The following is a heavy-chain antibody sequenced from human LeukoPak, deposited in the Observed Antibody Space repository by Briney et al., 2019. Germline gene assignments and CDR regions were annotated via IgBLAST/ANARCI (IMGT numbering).Heavy chain of an antibody. CDR2: IRSKTYGKTT. Sequence: GGSLRLACTVSGFTFGDHSMSWVRQAPGKGLEWVGLIRSKTYGKTTEYAASVKGRFTISRDDSKNIAYLQMSSLKTEDTAIYYCTSFVPYLDYWGQGTLVTVSS. V-gene: IGHV3-49*04. J-gene: IGHJ4*02. D-gene: IGHD3-3*01. CDR1: GFTFGDHS. CDR3: TSFVPYLDY.